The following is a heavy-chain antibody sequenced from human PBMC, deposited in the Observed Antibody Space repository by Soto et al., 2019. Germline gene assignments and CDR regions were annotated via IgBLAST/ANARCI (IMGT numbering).Heavy chain of an antibody. D-gene: IGHD3-9*01. CDR1: GFTFSSYS. CDR2: ISSSSSYI. Sequence: GGSLRLSCAASGFTFSSYSMNWVRQAPGKGLEWVSSISSSSSYIYYADSVKGRFTISRDNAKNSLYLQRNSLRAEDTAVYYCARGLALYYDILTGYSTTSAGAGALDYFDYWGQGTLVTVSS. J-gene: IGHJ4*02. CDR3: ARGLALYYDILTGYSTTSAGAGALDYFDY. V-gene: IGHV3-21*01.